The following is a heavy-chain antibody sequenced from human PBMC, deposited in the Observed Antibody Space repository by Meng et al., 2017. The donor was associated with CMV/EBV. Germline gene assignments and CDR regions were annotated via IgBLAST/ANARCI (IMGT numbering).Heavy chain of an antibody. V-gene: IGHV4-59*01. J-gene: IGHJ4*02. D-gene: IGHD3-22*01. CDR1: GGSISSYY. CDR3: AREQYYYDSSGYYYLGGKDY. Sequence: GSLRLSCTVSGGSISSYYWSWFRQPPGKGLEWIGYIYYSGSTNYNPSLKSRVTISVDTSENQFSLKLSSVTAADTAVYYCAREQYYYDSSGYYYLGGKDYWGQGTLVTVSS. CDR2: IYYSGST.